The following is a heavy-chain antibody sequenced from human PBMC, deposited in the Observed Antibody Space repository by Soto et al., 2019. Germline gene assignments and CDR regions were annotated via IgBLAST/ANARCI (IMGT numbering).Heavy chain of an antibody. Sequence: PSETLSLTCSFSGGSISSDYWSLLRQSPGKGLEWIGYIYYSGNTKYNPSLESRVTISIDASKNQVSLNLRSVTAADTAVYYCAKQGGKYGIRTFDPWGQGTLVTVSS. V-gene: IGHV4-59*08. J-gene: IGHJ5*02. CDR2: IYYSGNT. D-gene: IGHD1-1*01. CDR3: AKQGGKYGIRTFDP. CDR1: GGSISSDY.